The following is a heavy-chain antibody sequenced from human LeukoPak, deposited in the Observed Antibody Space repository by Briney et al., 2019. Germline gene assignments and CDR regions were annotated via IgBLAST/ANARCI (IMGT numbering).Heavy chain of an antibody. CDR2: IIPIFGTA. CDR3: ARDRHGAADY. CDR1: GGTFSSYA. J-gene: IGHJ4*02. Sequence: ASVKVSCKASGGTFSSYAISWVRQAPGQGLEWMGGIIPIFGTANYAQKFQGRVTITADKSTSTAYMELSSLRSEDMAVYYCARDRHGAADYWGQGTLVTVSS. V-gene: IGHV1-69*06. D-gene: IGHD4-17*01.